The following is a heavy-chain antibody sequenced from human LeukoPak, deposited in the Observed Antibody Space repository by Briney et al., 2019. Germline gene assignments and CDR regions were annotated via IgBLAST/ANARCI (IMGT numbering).Heavy chain of an antibody. Sequence: PGGSLRLSCAAYGFTFSSYGMSWVRQAPGKGLEWVSAISGSGGSTYYADSVKGRFTISRDNSKNTLYLQMNSLRAEDTAVYYCAKEGSSGYRNWFDPWGQGTLVTVSS. CDR1: GFTFSSYG. D-gene: IGHD3-22*01. CDR2: ISGSGGST. CDR3: AKEGSSGYRNWFDP. V-gene: IGHV3-23*01. J-gene: IGHJ5*02.